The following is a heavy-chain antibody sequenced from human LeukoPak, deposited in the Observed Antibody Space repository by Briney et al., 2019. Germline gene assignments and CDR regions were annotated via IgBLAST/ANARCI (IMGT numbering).Heavy chain of an antibody. D-gene: IGHD2-21*01. CDR1: GYSFTRYY. J-gene: IGHJ4*02. CDR2: INPSGGGT. CDR3: ARDQGGGNCDF. Sequence: ASVKVSCKASGYSFTRYYILWVRQAPGQGLEWMAIINPSGGGTSYAQKFQGRVTLTRDTSTSTVYMELRSLRPDDTAVYYCARDQGGGNCDFWGQGSLVTVSS. V-gene: IGHV1-46*01.